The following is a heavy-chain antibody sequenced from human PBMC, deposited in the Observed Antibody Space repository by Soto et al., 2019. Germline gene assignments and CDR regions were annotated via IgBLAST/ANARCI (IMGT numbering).Heavy chain of an antibody. CDR1: GFTFDDYT. J-gene: IGHJ6*02. D-gene: IGHD1-7*01. V-gene: IGHV3-43*01. CDR2: ISWDGGST. Sequence: PGGSLRLSCAASGFTFDDYTMHWVRQAPGKGLEWVSLISWDGGSTYYADSVKGRFTISRDNSKNSLYLQMNSLRTEDTALYYGAKDIGGVADWNYDYYYYYGMDVWGQGTTVTVSS. CDR3: AKDIGGVADWNYDYYYYYGMDV.